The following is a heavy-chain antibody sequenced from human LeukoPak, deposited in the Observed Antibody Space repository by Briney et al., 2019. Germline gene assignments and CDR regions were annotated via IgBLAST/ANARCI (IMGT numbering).Heavy chain of an antibody. CDR1: GSTFSSYA. CDR2: ISGSGGST. D-gene: IGHD3-10*01. Sequence: PGGSLRLSCAASGSTFSSYAMSWVRQAPGKGLELVSAISGSGGSTYYADSVKGRFTISRDNSKNTLYLQMNSLRAEDTAVYYCAKDGYYYGSGSYSPSDYWGQGTLVTVSS. CDR3: AKDGYYYGSGSYSPSDY. J-gene: IGHJ4*02. V-gene: IGHV3-23*01.